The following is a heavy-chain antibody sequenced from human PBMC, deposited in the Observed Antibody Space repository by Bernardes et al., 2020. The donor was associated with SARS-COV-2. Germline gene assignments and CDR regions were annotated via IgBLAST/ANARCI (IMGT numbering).Heavy chain of an antibody. CDR3: ARLRADALGGGFDS. V-gene: IGHV4-59*08. CDR1: GDSMSHYY. Sequence: SEPLSLTCTVSGDSMSHYYWSWIRKPPGKEVEYIAYIYYSGETDYNPSLKSRVTISIDTSKNQFSLRLTSVIAADTATYYCARLRADALGGGFDSWGQGTLVTVSS. J-gene: IGHJ4*02. CDR2: IYYSGET. D-gene: IGHD2-15*01.